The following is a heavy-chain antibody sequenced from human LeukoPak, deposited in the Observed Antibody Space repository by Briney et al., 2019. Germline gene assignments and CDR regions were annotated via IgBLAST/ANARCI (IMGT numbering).Heavy chain of an antibody. Sequence: SETLSLTCTVSGGSIRRYYWSWIRQPPGKGLEWIGYIYTSGSTNYNPSLKSRVTISVDTSKNQFSLKLSSVTAADTAVYYCATRKKRWLDLVDCYYYYMDVWGKGTTVTVSS. CDR1: GGSIRRYY. J-gene: IGHJ6*03. CDR2: IYTSGST. D-gene: IGHD5-24*01. CDR3: ATRKKRWLDLVDCYYYYMDV. V-gene: IGHV4-4*09.